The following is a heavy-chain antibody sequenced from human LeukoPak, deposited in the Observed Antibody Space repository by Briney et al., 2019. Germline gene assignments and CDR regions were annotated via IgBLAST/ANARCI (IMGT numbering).Heavy chain of an antibody. V-gene: IGHV4-34*01. D-gene: IGHD6-13*01. CDR3: ARRVPYSSSWYQYNWFDR. CDR2: INHSGST. J-gene: IGHJ5*02. Sequence: SETLSLTCAVYGGSFSGYYWSWIRQPPGKGLEWIGEINHSGSTNYNPSLKSRVTISVDTSKNQFSLKLSSVTAADTAVYYCARRVPYSSSWYQYNWFDRWGEGTLLTVSS. CDR1: GGSFSGYY.